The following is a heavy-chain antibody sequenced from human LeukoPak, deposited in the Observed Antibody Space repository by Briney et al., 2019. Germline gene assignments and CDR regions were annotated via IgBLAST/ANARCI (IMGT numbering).Heavy chain of an antibody. D-gene: IGHD2-2*01. CDR3: ARGFGGCSSTSCYEEFDY. Sequence: GASVKVSCKASGGTFSSYAISWVRQAPGQGLEWMGGIIPIFGTANYAQKFQGRVTITADESTSTAYMELSSLRSEDTAVYYCARGFGGCSSTSCYEEFDYWGQGTLVTVSS. V-gene: IGHV1-69*13. CDR2: IIPIFGTA. J-gene: IGHJ4*02. CDR1: GGTFSSYA.